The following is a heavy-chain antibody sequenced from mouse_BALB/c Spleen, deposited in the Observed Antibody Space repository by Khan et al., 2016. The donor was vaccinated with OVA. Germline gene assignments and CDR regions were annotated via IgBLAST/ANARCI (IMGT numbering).Heavy chain of an antibody. J-gene: IGHJ4*01. CDR3: AKDRGYYAVDY. V-gene: IGHV2-3*01. CDR1: GFSLTSYG. Sequence: QVQLKESGPGLVAPSQSLSITCTVSGFSLTSYGVSWVRQPPGKGLEWLGVIWGDGNTNFHSALRSRLSISKVNSNSQVFLKLNSLQTDDTATYYCAKDRGYYAVDYWGQGTSVTVSS. CDR2: IWGDGNT.